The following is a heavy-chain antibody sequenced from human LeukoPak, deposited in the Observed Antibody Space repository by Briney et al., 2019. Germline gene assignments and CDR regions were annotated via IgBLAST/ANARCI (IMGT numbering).Heavy chain of an antibody. D-gene: IGHD3-3*01. CDR1: GYPFSDHY. CDR2: IKQDGSEK. J-gene: IGHJ4*02. CDR3: ATDRGWRTSGYYLYYFEY. Sequence: GGSLRLSCAVSGYPFSDHYIDWVRQAPGKGLEWVANIKQDGSEKNYVDSVKGRFTISRDNTMNSLYLQMSSLRAEDTAVYYCATDRGWRTSGYYLYYFEYWGQGTLVTYSS. V-gene: IGHV3-7*01.